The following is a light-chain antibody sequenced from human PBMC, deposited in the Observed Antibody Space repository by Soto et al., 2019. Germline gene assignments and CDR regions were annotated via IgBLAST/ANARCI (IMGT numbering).Light chain of an antibody. CDR1: QSVSSN. CDR3: QQYNNWPLFT. CDR2: SAS. Sequence: EIVMTQSPATLSVSPGERATLSCRASQSVSSNLAWYQQKPGQAPRLLIYSASTRATGAPARFSGSGSGTEFTLTISSLQSEDFAVYYCQQYNNWPLFTFGPGTKVDIK. V-gene: IGKV3-15*01. J-gene: IGKJ3*01.